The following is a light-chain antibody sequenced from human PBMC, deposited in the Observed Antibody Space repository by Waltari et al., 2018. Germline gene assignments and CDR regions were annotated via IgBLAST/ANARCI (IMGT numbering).Light chain of an antibody. CDR1: SSNIGAGYD. CDR2: GNN. J-gene: IGLJ2*01. Sequence: QSVLTQSPSLSGAPGQRVTISCTGSSSNIGAGYDVHWYQHLPGTAPKLPIYGNNNRPSGVPDRFSASKSGASASLAITGLQSEDEAVYYCQSYDRRLSVVVFGGGTKLTVL. CDR3: QSYDRRLSVVV. V-gene: IGLV1-40*01.